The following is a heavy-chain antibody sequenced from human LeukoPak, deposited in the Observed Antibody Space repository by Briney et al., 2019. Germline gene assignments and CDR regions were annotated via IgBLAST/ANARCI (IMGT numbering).Heavy chain of an antibody. CDR3: ARDRSNYFDY. CDR2: ISSSGSTI. V-gene: IGHV3-48*03. Sequence: GGSLRLSCLASGFTFNNYEMTEVRQAPGKGLEWISYISSSGSTIFYADSVKGRFTISRDNAKNSLYLQMNTLRADDTAIYYCARDRSNYFDYWGQGTLVTVSS. J-gene: IGHJ4*02. CDR1: GFTFNNYE.